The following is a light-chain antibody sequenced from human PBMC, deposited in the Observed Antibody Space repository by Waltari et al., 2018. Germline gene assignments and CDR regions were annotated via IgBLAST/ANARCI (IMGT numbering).Light chain of an antibody. V-gene: IGKV4-1*01. CDR3: QHYFGSPHT. CDR1: QSIHFSSSDKNSFKDY. CDR2: WAS. Sequence: DIVMTQSPDSLAVSLGERATISCRSSQSIHFSSSDKNSFKDYLAWYQQKAGQPPRLLIYWASTREFGVPDRFIGGRSGTHFTLTITNVQAEDVATYYCQHYFGSPHTFGQGTKVQI. J-gene: IGKJ1*01.